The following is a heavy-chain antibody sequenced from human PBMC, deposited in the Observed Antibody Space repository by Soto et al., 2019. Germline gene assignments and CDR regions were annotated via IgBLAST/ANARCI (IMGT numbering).Heavy chain of an antibody. CDR2: ISYDGSNK. CDR3: TTQFFLSSRKPPEDV. CDR1: GFTFSSYA. Sequence: GGSLRLSCAASGFTFSSYAMHWVRQAPGKGLEWVAVISYDGSNKYYADSVKGRFTISRDNSKNTMYLEMNSLRVDDTAVYYCTTQFFLSSRKPPEDVWGQGTPVTVSS. V-gene: IGHV3-30-3*01. J-gene: IGHJ6*02.